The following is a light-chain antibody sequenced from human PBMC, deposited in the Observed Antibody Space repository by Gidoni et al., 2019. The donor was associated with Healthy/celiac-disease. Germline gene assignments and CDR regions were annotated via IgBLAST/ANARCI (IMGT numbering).Light chain of an antibody. J-gene: IGKJ2*01. Sequence: DIQMTQSPSTLSASVGDRVPITCRASQSISSSLAWYQQKPGKAPKLLIYKASSLESGVPSRFSGSGSGTEFTLTISSLQPDDFATYYCQQYNSYSYTFGQGTKLEIK. CDR2: KAS. CDR1: QSISSS. CDR3: QQYNSYSYT. V-gene: IGKV1-5*03.